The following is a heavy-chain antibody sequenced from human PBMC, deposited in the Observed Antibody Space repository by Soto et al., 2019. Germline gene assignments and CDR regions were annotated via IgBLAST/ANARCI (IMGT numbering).Heavy chain of an antibody. V-gene: IGHV4-59*01. Sequence: QVQLQEPGPGLVKPSETLSLTCTVSGGSIRSYYWSWIRQPPGKGLEWIGYIYYSGSTNYNPSLKSRVTISVDTSKNQFSLKLSSVTAADTAVYYCARRYGYSFDYWGQGTLVTVSS. CDR2: IYYSGST. D-gene: IGHD5-18*01. CDR3: ARRYGYSFDY. CDR1: GGSIRSYY. J-gene: IGHJ4*02.